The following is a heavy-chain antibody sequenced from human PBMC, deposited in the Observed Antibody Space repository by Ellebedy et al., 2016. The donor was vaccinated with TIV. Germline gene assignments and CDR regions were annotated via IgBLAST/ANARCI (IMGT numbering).Heavy chain of an antibody. D-gene: IGHD5-24*01. CDR3: ARQEMATIGDSFDI. CDR1: GYTFTSYA. J-gene: IGHJ3*02. V-gene: IGHV1-3*01. CDR2: INAGNGNT. Sequence: AASVKVSCKASGYTFTSYAMHWVRQAPGQRLEWMGWINAGNGNTKYSQKFQGRVTITRDTSASTAYMELSRLRSDDTAVYYCARQEMATIGDSFDIWGPGTMVTVSS.